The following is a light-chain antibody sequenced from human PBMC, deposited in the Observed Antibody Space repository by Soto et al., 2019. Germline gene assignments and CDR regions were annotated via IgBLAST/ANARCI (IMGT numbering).Light chain of an antibody. J-gene: IGKJ1*01. Sequence: EIVMTQSPATLSVSPGERATLSCRASQGISSTLAWYQQKPGQAPRLLIYGASTRATGIPARFSGSGSGTEFTLTISSLQSEDFAVYYCQQYNDWPLWTFGQGTKVDIK. CDR3: QQYNDWPLWT. CDR1: QGISST. V-gene: IGKV3-15*01. CDR2: GAS.